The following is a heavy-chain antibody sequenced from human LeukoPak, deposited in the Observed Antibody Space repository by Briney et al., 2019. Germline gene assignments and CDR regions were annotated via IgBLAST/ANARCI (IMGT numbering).Heavy chain of an antibody. J-gene: IGHJ4*02. V-gene: IGHV3-21*01. D-gene: IGHD5-18*01. CDR2: ITSNSNHI. CDR3: ASGTQLWLEVY. Sequence: GGSLRLSCAASGFIFSTSSMHWVRQAPGKGLEWVSSITSNSNHIYYADSVRGRFTISRDNAKNSLYLQMNSLRAEDTAVYYCASGTQLWLEVYWGQGTLVTVSS. CDR1: GFIFSTSS.